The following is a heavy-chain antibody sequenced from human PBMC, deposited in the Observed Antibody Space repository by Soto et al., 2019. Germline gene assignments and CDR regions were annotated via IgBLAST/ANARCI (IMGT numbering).Heavy chain of an antibody. V-gene: IGHV4-31*03. CDR2: IYDSETT. D-gene: IGHD2-8*01. CDR1: GDSVSSGGYY. CDR3: GTEKFGVIIHAAFDL. J-gene: IGHJ3*01. Sequence: QVQLQESGPGLVMPSQTLSLTCTVSGDSVSSGGYYWNWIRQHPGRGLALLGSIYDSETTYYNPSPETRLSISVNASQNQFSLKVTSVTPAETAVYYCGTEKFGVIIHAAFDLWGQGTMVTVSS.